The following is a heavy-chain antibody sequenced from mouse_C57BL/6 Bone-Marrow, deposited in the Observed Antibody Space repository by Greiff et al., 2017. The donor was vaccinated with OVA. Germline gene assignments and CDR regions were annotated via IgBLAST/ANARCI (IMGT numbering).Heavy chain of an antibody. CDR2: IYPRSGTT. J-gene: IGHJ2*01. CDR3: ADLLPYGYYGY. Sequence: QVQLKESGAELARPGASVKMSCKASGYTFTSYGISWVKQRTGQGLEWIGEIYPRSGTTYYNEKFKGKATLTADKSSSTAYMELRSLTSEDSAVYFCADLLPYGYYGYWGRGNALTVSA. V-gene: IGHV1-81*01. CDR1: GYTFTSYG. D-gene: IGHD2-1*01.